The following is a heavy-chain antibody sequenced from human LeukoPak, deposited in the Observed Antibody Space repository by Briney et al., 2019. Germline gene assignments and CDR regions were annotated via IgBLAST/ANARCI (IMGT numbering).Heavy chain of an antibody. CDR1: GFSFSDYD. CDR3: GRAFPPLRTASAGDL. CDR2: ISGRSSNV. Sequence: GGSLRLSCSASGFSFSDYDMNWFRQAPGKGLEWMSSISGRSSNVYYGDPVKGRFSISRDNAMNSVFLQMNSLGVDDTAVYYCGRAFPPLRTASAGDLWGQGTLVTVSS. D-gene: IGHD3-16*01. J-gene: IGHJ4*02. V-gene: IGHV3-21*01.